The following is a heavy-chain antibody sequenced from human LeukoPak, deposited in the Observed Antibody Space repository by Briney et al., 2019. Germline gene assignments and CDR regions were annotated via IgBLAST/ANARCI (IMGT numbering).Heavy chain of an antibody. V-gene: IGHV3-7*03. J-gene: IGHJ4*02. D-gene: IGHD5-24*01. CDR3: ARQRDGYNWATDY. CDR2: IKQDGSEK. CDR1: GFTFNDAW. Sequence: PGGSLRLSCAASGFTFNDAWMNWVRQAPGKGLEWVANIKQDGSEKYYVDSVKGRFTISRDNAKNSLYLQMNSLRAEDTAVYYCARQRDGYNWATDYWGQGTLVTVSS.